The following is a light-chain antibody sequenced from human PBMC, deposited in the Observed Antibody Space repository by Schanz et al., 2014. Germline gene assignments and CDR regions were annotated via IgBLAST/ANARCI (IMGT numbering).Light chain of an antibody. Sequence: QSALTQPASVSGSPGQSITISCTGTSSDVGSYNLVSWYQHHPGKAPKLMIYEGSKRPSGVPDRFSGSKSGNTASLTVSGLQAEDEADYYCSSFGGSNNPPWVFGGGTKLTVL. CDR2: EGS. V-gene: IGLV2-14*02. CDR1: SSDVGSYNL. J-gene: IGLJ3*02. CDR3: SSFGGSNNPPWV.